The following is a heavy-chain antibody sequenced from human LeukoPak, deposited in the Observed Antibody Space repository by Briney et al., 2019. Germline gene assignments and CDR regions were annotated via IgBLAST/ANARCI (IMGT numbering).Heavy chain of an antibody. CDR2: INHSGST. V-gene: IGHV4-34*01. Sequence: PSETLSLTCAVYGGSFSGYYWSWIRQPPGKGLEWIGEINHSGSTNYNPSLTSRVTISVDTSKNQFSLKLSSVTAADTAVYYCARGRQAYYYGSGSYNYWGQGTLVTVSS. J-gene: IGHJ4*02. CDR3: ARGRQAYYYGSGSYNY. D-gene: IGHD3-10*01. CDR1: GGSFSGYY.